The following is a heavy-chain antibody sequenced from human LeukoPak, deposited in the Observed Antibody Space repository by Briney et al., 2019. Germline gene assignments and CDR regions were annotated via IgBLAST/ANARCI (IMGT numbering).Heavy chain of an antibody. Sequence: ASVKVSCKASGYTFTSYDINWVRQAPGQGLEWMGWMNRNSGNTGYAQKFQGRVTLTRNTSIRTAYMELSSLRSEDTAVYYCARVSAGWLQSLGYWGQGTLVTVSS. D-gene: IGHD5-24*01. J-gene: IGHJ4*02. CDR3: ARVSAGWLQSLGY. CDR1: GYTFTSYD. CDR2: MNRNSGNT. V-gene: IGHV1-8*01.